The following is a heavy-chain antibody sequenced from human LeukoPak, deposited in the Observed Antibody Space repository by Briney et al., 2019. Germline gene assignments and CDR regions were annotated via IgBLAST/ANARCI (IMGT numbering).Heavy chain of an antibody. Sequence: ETLSLTCTVSGGSISSYYWSWIRQPPGKGLEWIGYIYYSGSTNYNPSLKSRVTISVDTSKNQFSLKLSSVTAADTAVYYCARRVTGTGWFDPWGQGTLVTVSS. D-gene: IGHD2-8*02. V-gene: IGHV4-59*12. J-gene: IGHJ5*02. CDR3: ARRVTGTGWFDP. CDR1: GGSISSYY. CDR2: IYYSGST.